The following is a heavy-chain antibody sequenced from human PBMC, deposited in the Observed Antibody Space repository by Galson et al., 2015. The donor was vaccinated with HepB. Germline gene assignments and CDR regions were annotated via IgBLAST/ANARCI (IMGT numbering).Heavy chain of an antibody. J-gene: IGHJ4*02. CDR2: INPNSGGT. Sequence: SVKVSCKASGYTFTGYYMHWVRQAPGQGLEWMGWINPNSGGTNYAQKFQGWVAMTRDTSISTAYMELSRLRSDDTAVYYCARGGGLYSYGPGATDYWGQGTLVTVSS. CDR3: ARGGGLYSYGPGATDY. V-gene: IGHV1-2*04. CDR1: GYTFTGYY. D-gene: IGHD5-18*01.